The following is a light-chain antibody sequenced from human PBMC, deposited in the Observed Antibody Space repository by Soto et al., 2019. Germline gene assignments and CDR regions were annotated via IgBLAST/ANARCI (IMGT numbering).Light chain of an antibody. J-gene: IGLJ1*01. CDR3: CSYAGTKSYV. CDR1: SSDVGGCNY. CDR2: DVT. Sequence: QSALTQPRSVSGSPGQSVTISCTGTSSDVGGCNYVSWYQQHPDKAPKLMIYDVTKRPSGVPHRFSGSKSDNTASLTISGLQAEDEADYYCCSYAGTKSYVFGTGNKVTVL. V-gene: IGLV2-11*01.